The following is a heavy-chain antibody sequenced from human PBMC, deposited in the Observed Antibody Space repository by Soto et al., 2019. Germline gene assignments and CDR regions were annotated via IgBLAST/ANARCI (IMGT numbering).Heavy chain of an antibody. CDR1: GGSISSYY. CDR3: ARGTPSPLIVRSSRGPWFDP. D-gene: IGHD2-15*01. J-gene: IGHJ5*02. CDR2: MYYGGRT. Sequence: SETLSLTCTVSGGSISSYYWSWIRQPPGKGLEWIGYMYYGGRTNYNPSLKSRVTISVGTSKMQVPLKLSSVTAADTAVYFCARGTPSPLIVRSSRGPWFDPWGQGTLVTVSS. V-gene: IGHV4-59*08.